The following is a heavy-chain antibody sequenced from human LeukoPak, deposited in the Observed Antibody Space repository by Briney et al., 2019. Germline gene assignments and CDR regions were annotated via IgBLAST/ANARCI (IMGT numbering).Heavy chain of an antibody. V-gene: IGHV4-39*01. CDR1: GGSISSGSSY. D-gene: IGHD5-24*01. CDR2: IFYGGST. CDR3: TTNSVEMATIIVGHYFDY. J-gene: IGHJ4*02. Sequence: PSQTLSLTCPVSGGSISSGSSYWGRIRQPPGKGLEWIGSIFYGGSTHYTPTLKSRVTISVDTSKNKFTLKLSSVTAADTAVYYCTTNSVEMATIIVGHYFDYWGQGTLVTVSS.